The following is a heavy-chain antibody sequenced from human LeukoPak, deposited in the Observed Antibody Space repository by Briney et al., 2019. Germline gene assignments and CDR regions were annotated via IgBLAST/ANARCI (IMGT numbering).Heavy chain of an antibody. J-gene: IGHJ4*02. D-gene: IGHD1-14*01. V-gene: IGHV3-74*01. CDR3: ARKAETEALGY. Sequence: PGGSLRLSCAASGFTFSSYWMHWVRQAPGKGLVWVSRINSDGSSTSYADSVKGRFTISRDNAKNTLYLQMNSLRAEDTAVYYCARKAETEALGYWGQGTLVTVSS. CDR1: GFTFSSYW. CDR2: INSDGSST.